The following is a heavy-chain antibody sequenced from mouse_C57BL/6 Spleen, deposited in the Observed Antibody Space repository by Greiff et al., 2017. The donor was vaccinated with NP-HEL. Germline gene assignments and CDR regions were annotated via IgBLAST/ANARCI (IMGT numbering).Heavy chain of an antibody. CDR1: GFNIKDDY. V-gene: IGHV14-4*01. J-gene: IGHJ3*01. CDR3: TTYYGSSYGFAY. CDR2: IDPENGDT. Sequence: EVQLQQSGAELVRPGASVKLSCTASGFNIKDDYMHWVKQRPEQGLEWIGWIDPENGDTEYASKFQGKATITADTSSNTAYLQLSRLTSEDTAVYYCTTYYGSSYGFAYWRQGTLVTVSA. D-gene: IGHD1-1*01.